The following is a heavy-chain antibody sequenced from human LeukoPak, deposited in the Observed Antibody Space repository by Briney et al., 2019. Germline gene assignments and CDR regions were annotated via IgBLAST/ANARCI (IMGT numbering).Heavy chain of an antibody. D-gene: IGHD3-16*01. CDR3: ARDGHHYGQFDH. V-gene: IGHV1-2*02. CDR2: INTNSGGT. CDR1: GYTFTDYY. J-gene: IGHJ4*02. Sequence: GASVNVSCKASGYTFTDYYVHWVRQAPGQGLEWMGWINTNSGGTSYAQKFQGRVTMTRDTSITTAYMELSSLISDDTAVYYCARDGHHYGQFDHWGQGTLVTVSS.